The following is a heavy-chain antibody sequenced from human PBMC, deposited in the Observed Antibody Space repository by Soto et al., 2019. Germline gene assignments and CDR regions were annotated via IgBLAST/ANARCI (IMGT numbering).Heavy chain of an antibody. Sequence: QVQLVQSGGEVRMPGASVKVSCKASGYTFTSHGFTWVRQAPGQGLEWMGWISIYNGNTRYAQKFQGRLTLTTDTSTSTAYMELRSLTSDDTAVYFCARSPRAPAPVDYWGQGTLVTVAS. CDR1: GYTFTSHG. CDR2: ISIYNGNT. CDR3: ARSPRAPAPVDY. J-gene: IGHJ4*02. V-gene: IGHV1-18*04. D-gene: IGHD6-13*01.